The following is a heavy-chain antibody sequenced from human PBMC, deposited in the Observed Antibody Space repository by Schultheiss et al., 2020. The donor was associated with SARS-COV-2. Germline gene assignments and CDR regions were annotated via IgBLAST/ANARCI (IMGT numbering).Heavy chain of an antibody. J-gene: IGHJ6*02. CDR1: GGSISSSSYY. V-gene: IGHV4-39*07. CDR3: ARRGICTNGVCYTGRAPYGMDV. D-gene: IGHD2-8*01. CDR2: INHSGST. Sequence: ETLSLTCTVSGGSISSSSYYWSWIRQPPGKGLEWIGEINHSGSTNYNPSLKSRVTISVDTSKNQFSLKLSSVTAADTAVYYCARRGICTNGVCYTGRAPYGMDVWGQGTTVTVSS.